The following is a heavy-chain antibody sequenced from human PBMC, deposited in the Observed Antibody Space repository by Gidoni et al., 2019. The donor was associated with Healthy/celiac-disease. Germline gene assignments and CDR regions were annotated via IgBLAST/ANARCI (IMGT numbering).Heavy chain of an antibody. D-gene: IGHD4-4*01. Sequence: EVQLVESGGGLVQPGRSLRLSCTASGFTFGDYAMSWVRQAPGKGLELVGFIRRKSYGGTTEYGASVKGRFNISRDDSKSIAYLQINSLKTEDTAVYYCTRFPNRRDDYKLPFDYWGQGTLVTVSS. CDR1: GFTFGDYA. J-gene: IGHJ4*02. CDR3: TRFPNRRDDYKLPFDY. V-gene: IGHV3-49*04. CDR2: IRRKSYGGTT.